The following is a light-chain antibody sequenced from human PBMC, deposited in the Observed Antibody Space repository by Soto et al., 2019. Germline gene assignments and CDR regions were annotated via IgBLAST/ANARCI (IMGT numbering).Light chain of an antibody. CDR3: QQYSSSPPT. V-gene: IGKV4-1*01. Sequence: DIVLTQSPDSVAVSLGERATINCKSSQSVLYSSNNKNYLAWYQQRPGQPPKLLFYWASTRESGVPDRFSGSGSGTHFTLTITSLQAEDVAVYYCQQYSSSPPTFGQGTKVDIK. CDR1: QSVLYSSNNKNY. CDR2: WAS. J-gene: IGKJ1*01.